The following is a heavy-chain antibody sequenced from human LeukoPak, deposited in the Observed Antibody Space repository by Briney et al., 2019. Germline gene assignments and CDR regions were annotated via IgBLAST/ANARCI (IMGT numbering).Heavy chain of an antibody. D-gene: IGHD5-24*01. CDR3: ARHRSEWLQSSFDY. CDR1: GFSISSYY. CDR2: IYYSGST. Sequence: EASETLSLTCTASGFSISSYYWSWLRQPPGKGLEWIGYIYYSGSTNYNPSLKSRVTITVDTSNNKFSQMLSSVPAADTSVDYCARHRSEWLQSSFDYWGQGPLVTVSS. V-gene: IGHV4-59*08. J-gene: IGHJ4*02.